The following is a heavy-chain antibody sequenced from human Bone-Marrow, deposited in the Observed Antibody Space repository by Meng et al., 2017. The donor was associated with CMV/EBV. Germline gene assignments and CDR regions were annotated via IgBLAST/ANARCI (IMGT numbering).Heavy chain of an antibody. CDR1: GGSFSGYY. J-gene: IGHJ4*02. Sequence: SETLSLTCAVYGGSFSGYYWSWIRQPPGKGLEWIGEINHSGSTNYNPSLKSRVTISVDTSKNQFSLKLSSVTAADTAVYYCARGGKNSSSPHDYWGQGTLVTVSS. V-gene: IGHV4-34*01. CDR2: INHSGST. D-gene: IGHD6-6*01. CDR3: ARGGKNSSSPHDY.